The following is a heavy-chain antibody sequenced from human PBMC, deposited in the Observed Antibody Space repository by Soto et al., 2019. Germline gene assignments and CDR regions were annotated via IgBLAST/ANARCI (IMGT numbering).Heavy chain of an antibody. V-gene: IGHV3-74*01. J-gene: IGHJ5*02. CDR2: INSDGSST. CDR1: GFTFSSYW. CDR3: AGDWGAEAVVVAPTVSGWFDP. D-gene: IGHD2-15*01. Sequence: EVQLVESGGGLVQPGGSLRLSCAASGFTFSSYWMHWVRQAPGKGLVWVSRINSDGSSTSYADSVKGRFTISRDKAKNTLYMQMNKQRAEDTAVYYCAGDWGAEAVVVAPTVSGWFDPWGQGTLVTVSS.